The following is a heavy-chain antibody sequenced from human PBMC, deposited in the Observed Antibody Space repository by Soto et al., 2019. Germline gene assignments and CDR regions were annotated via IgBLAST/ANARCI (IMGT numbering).Heavy chain of an antibody. Sequence: QVQLQQWGAGLLKPSETLSLTCAVSGGSFSGYYWSWIRQPPGKGLEWIGEINHSGSTNYNPSLTRRVTITVDTSKTQFSLKLSALTAADTAVYYCARARTRRAYDYYYLDVWGKGTTVTVSS. CDR1: GGSFSGYY. V-gene: IGHV4-34*01. J-gene: IGHJ6*03. CDR2: INHSGST. CDR3: ARARTRRAYDYYYLDV.